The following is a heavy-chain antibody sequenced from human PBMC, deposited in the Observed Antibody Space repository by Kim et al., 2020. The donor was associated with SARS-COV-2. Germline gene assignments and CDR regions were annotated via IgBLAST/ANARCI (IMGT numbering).Heavy chain of an antibody. V-gene: IGHV4-59*13. CDR3: ARDRYDILTGRYGMDV. Sequence: SETLSLTCTVSGGSISRYYWSWIRQPPGKGLEWIGYIYYSGSTNYNPSLKSRVTISVDTSKNQFSLKLSAVTAADTAVYYCARDRYDILTGRYGMDVWGQGTTVTVSS. J-gene: IGHJ6*02. D-gene: IGHD3-9*01. CDR1: GGSISRYY. CDR2: IYYSGST.